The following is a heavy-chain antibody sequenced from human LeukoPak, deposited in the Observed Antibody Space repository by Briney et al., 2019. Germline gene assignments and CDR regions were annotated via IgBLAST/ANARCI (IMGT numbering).Heavy chain of an antibody. Sequence: GESLKISCKGSGYSFTSYWIGWVRQMPGKGLEWMGIIYPGDSDTRYSPSFQGHVSISADKSINTAYLQWSSLKASDTAMYYCARSAAAAGPLMNFDYWGQGTLVTVSS. J-gene: IGHJ4*02. D-gene: IGHD6-13*01. CDR2: IYPGDSDT. CDR3: ARSAAAAGPLMNFDY. CDR1: GYSFTSYW. V-gene: IGHV5-51*01.